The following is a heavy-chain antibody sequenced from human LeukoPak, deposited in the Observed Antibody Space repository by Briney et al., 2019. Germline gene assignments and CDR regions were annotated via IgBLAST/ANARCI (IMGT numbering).Heavy chain of an antibody. CDR1: GFTFSTYA. J-gene: IGHJ4*02. CDR3: AKDPFLSAAGRGIDY. Sequence: GGSLRLSCVASGFTFSTYAMSWVRQAPGKGLEWVSAIRGSGDITDYADSVKGRFTISRDNSKNTLYLQMNSLRAEDTAVYYCAKDPFLSAAGRGIDYWGQGTLVTVSS. D-gene: IGHD6-13*01. V-gene: IGHV3-23*01. CDR2: IRGSGDIT.